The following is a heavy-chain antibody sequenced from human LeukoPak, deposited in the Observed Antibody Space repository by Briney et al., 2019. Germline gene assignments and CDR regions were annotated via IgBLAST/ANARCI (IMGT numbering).Heavy chain of an antibody. J-gene: IGHJ5*02. CDR3: ARDWSHSSGWYSLPDWFDP. V-gene: IGHV6-1*01. CDR2: TYYRSKWYN. CDR1: GDSVSSNSAA. Sequence: SQTLSLTCAISGDSVSSNSAAWNWIRQSPSRVLEWLGRTYYRSKWYNDYAVSVKSRITINPDTSKNQFSLQLNSVTPEDTAVYYCARDWSHSSGWYSLPDWFDPWGQGTLVTVSS. D-gene: IGHD6-19*01.